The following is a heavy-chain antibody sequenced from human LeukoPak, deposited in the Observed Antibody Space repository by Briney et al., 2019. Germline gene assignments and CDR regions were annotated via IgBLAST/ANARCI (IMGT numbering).Heavy chain of an antibody. CDR2: FDPEDGET. CDR3: ATVKTPEYYYDSSGSSYYFDY. J-gene: IGHJ4*02. Sequence: ASVKVSCKASGYTLTELSMHWVRQAPGKGLEWMGGFDPEDGETIYAQKFQGRVTMTEDTSTDTAYMELSSLRSEDTAVYYCATVKTPEYYYDSSGSSYYFDYWGQGTLVTVSS. V-gene: IGHV1-24*01. CDR1: GYTLTELS. D-gene: IGHD3-22*01.